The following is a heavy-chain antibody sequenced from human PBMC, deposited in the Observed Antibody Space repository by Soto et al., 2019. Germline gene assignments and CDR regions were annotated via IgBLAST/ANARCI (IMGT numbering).Heavy chain of an antibody. V-gene: IGHV3-21*01. J-gene: IGHJ4*02. Sequence: SGGSLRLSCAASGFTFSSYSMNWVRQAPGKGLEWVSSISSSSSYIYYADSVKGRFTISRDNAKNSLYLQMNSLRAEDTAVYYCASSLATRGPYWGQGTLVTVSS. D-gene: IGHD1-26*01. CDR2: ISSSSSYI. CDR3: ASSLATRGPY. CDR1: GFTFSSYS.